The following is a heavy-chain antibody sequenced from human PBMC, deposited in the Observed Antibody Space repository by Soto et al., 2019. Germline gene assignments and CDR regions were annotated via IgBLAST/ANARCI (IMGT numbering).Heavy chain of an antibody. Sequence: SETLSLTCAVSGGSISSGGYSWSWIRQPPGKGLEWIGYIYHSGSTYYNPSLKSRVTISVDRSKNQFSLKLSSVTAADAAVYYCARGGYGDYELDHWGQGTLITVS. D-gene: IGHD4-17*01. J-gene: IGHJ4*02. CDR1: GGSISSGGYS. CDR3: ARGGYGDYELDH. V-gene: IGHV4-30-2*01. CDR2: IYHSGST.